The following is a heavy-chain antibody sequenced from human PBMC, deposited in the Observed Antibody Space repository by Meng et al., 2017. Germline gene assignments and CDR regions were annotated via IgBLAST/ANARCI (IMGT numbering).Heavy chain of an antibody. CDR3: AREIAAAYCGGDCYL. J-gene: IGHJ5*02. Sequence: GELVRFGAVVRRPGSAVKVPSKASGVTFSRYASSWVRQAPGQGLEWMGGLIPIFGTANYAQKFQGRVTITADESTSTAYMELSSLRSEDTAVYYCAREIAAAYCGGDCYLWGQGTLVTVSS. D-gene: IGHD2-21*02. CDR2: LIPIFGTA. CDR1: GVTFSRYA. V-gene: IGHV1-69*01.